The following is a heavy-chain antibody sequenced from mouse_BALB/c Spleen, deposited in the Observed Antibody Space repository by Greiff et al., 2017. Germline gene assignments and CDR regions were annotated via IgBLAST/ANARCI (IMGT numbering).Heavy chain of an antibody. CDR2: ISSGGST. D-gene: IGHD2-1*01. Sequence: EVKLVESGGGLVKPGGSLKLSCAASGFTFSSYAMSWVRQTPEKRLEWVASISSGGSTYYPDSVKGRFTISRDNARNILYLQMSSLRSEDTAMCYCARDGKRYAMDYWGQGTSVTVSS. CDR1: GFTFSSYA. V-gene: IGHV5-6-5*01. CDR3: ARDGKRYAMDY. J-gene: IGHJ4*01.